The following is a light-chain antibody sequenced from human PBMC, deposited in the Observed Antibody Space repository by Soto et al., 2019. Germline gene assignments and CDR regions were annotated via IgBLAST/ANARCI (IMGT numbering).Light chain of an antibody. J-gene: IGLJ2*01. CDR1: SSDVGSYNL. V-gene: IGLV2-23*02. CDR3: CSYAGSSTLV. Sequence: QSVLTQPASVSGSPGQSITISCTGTSSDVGSYNLVSWYLHHPGKAPKLMIYEVSKRPSGVSNRFSGSKSGNTASLTISGLQADDEAAYYCCSYAGSSTLVFGGGTKLTVL. CDR2: EVS.